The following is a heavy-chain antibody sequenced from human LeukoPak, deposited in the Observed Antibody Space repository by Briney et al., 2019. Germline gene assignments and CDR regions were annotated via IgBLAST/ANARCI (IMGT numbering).Heavy chain of an antibody. CDR1: GLPIGDFA. V-gene: IGHV3-43*02. J-gene: IGHJ4*02. Sequence: GGSLRLPCVASGLPIGDFAMHWVRQAPGQGLEWVSLISGDGVSTFFADSVKGRFSISRDNSKNSLFLEMSSLRTEDTAMYYCARESGKFDYWGQGTLVTVSS. CDR2: ISGDGVST. CDR3: ARESGKFDY.